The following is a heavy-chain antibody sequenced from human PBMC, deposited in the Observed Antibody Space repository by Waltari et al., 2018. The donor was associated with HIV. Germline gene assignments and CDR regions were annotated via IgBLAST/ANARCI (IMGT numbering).Heavy chain of an antibody. CDR3: ARTVVVPPATRINHYFDY. CDR2: INVGNGIT. J-gene: IGHJ4*02. D-gene: IGHD2-2*01. V-gene: IGHV1-3*01. Sequence: QVQLVQSGAEVKKPGASVKVSCKASGYTFTNYAIHWVRQAPGQRLEWMGWINVGNGITKYSQNFQGRVTITRDTSASIGYMEVSSLRSEDTAVYYCARTVVVPPATRINHYFDYWGQGSLVTVSS. CDR1: GYTFTNYA.